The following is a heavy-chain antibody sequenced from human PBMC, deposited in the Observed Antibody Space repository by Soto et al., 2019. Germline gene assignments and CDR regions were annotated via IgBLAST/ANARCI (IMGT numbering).Heavy chain of an antibody. V-gene: IGHV3-21*01. D-gene: IGHD3-10*01. Sequence: GGSLRLSCAASGFTFSSYSMNWVRQAPGKGLEWVSSISSSSSYIYYADSVKGRFTISRDNAKNSLYLQMNSLRAEDTAVYYCARDTRFVEWERTIDYWGQGTLVTVSS. CDR1: GFTFSSYS. J-gene: IGHJ4*02. CDR3: ARDTRFVEWERTIDY. CDR2: ISSSSSYI.